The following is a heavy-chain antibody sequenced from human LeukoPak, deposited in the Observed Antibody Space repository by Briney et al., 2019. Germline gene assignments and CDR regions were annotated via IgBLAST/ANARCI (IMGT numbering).Heavy chain of an antibody. CDR2: IYYSGST. D-gene: IGHD3-10*01. CDR1: GGSISSSSYY. CDR3: ARARGPIYGSGSYCYYFDY. Sequence: SETLSLTCTVSGGSISSSSYYWGWIRQPPGKGLEWIGSIYYSGSTYYNPSLKSRVTISVDTSKNQFSLKLSSVTAADTAVYYCARARGPIYGSGSYCYYFDYWGQGTLVTVSS. J-gene: IGHJ4*02. V-gene: IGHV4-39*01.